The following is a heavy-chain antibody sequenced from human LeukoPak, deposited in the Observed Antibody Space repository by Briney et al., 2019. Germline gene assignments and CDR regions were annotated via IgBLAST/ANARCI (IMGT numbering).Heavy chain of an antibody. CDR3: ARDHCSANSCYEDYYNGLDV. J-gene: IGHJ6*02. Sequence: PGVSLRLSCAASGFTFRIYVMSWVRQAPGKGLEWVSAIIGRGDTTYYADSVKGRFTISRDNSKNTLYLQMNSLRAEDTAVYYCARDHCSANSCYEDYYNGLDVWGQGTTVTVSS. V-gene: IGHV3-23*01. D-gene: IGHD2-2*01. CDR2: IIGRGDTT. CDR1: GFTFRIYV.